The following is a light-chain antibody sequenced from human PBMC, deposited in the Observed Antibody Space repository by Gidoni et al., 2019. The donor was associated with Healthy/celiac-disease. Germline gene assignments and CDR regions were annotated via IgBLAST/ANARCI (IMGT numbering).Light chain of an antibody. CDR2: GAS. V-gene: IGKV3-15*01. CDR1: QSVSSN. J-gene: IGKJ1*01. CDR3: QQYNNWPRGT. Sequence: EIVMPQSPATLSVSPGERATPSCRASQSVSSNLSWYQQKPGQAPRLLIYGASTRATGIPARFSGSGSGTEFTLTISSLQSEDFAVYYCQQYNNWPRGTFGQGTKVEIK.